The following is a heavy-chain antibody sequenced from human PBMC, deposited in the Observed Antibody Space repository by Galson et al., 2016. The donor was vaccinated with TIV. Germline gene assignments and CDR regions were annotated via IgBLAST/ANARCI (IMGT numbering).Heavy chain of an antibody. Sequence: VKVPCKVSGYTFSDYHMHWVQQAPGQGLEWLGRVDPDDDETIYSEKFQGRITITADTSTDTVYLEVGSLRSEDTAIYYCARDLNWNDGGFSPWGQGSLFILSS. CDR2: VDPDDDET. CDR3: ARDLNWNDGGFSP. D-gene: IGHD1-1*01. J-gene: IGHJ5*02. V-gene: IGHV1-69-2*01. CDR1: GYTFSDYH.